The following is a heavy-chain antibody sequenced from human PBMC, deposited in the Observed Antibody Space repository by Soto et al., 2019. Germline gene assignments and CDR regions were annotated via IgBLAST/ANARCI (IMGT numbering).Heavy chain of an antibody. V-gene: IGHV3-53*01. J-gene: IGHJ6*02. D-gene: IGHD6-13*01. CDR2: IYSGGST. Sequence: GGSLRLSCAASGFTVSSNYMSWVRQAPGKGLEWVSVIYSGGSTYYADSVKGRFTISRDNSKNTLYLQMNSLRAEDTAVYYCARDRDGAAADKWYYYYGMDVWGQGTTVTVSS. CDR1: GFTVSSNY. CDR3: ARDRDGAAADKWYYYYGMDV.